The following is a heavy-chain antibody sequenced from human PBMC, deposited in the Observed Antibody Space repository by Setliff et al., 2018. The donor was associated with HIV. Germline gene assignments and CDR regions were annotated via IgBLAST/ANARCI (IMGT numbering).Heavy chain of an antibody. Sequence: ETLSLTCTVSGGSISSYYWSWIRQPPGKGLEWIGYIYTGGSTNYNPSLKSRVTISVDTSKNQFSLKLSSVTAADTAVYYCARGGGPYCSSTSCYPYYLDYWGQGTPVTVSS. D-gene: IGHD2-2*01. CDR1: GGSISSYY. J-gene: IGHJ4*02. V-gene: IGHV4-4*08. CDR3: ARGGGPYCSSTSCYPYYLDY. CDR2: IYTGGST.